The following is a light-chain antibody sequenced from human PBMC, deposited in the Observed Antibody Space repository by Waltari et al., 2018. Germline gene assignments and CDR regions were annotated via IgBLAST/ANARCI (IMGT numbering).Light chain of an antibody. Sequence: DTQMTQSPSTLSASVGDRVTITCRASQSISSSLACYQQKPGRAPRLLIYDASTLESGVPLRFSGSGSGTEFTLTISKLQPDDFATYFCQHYSPYSWTFGQGTKVEIK. CDR3: QHYSPYSWT. CDR1: QSISSS. V-gene: IGKV1-5*01. CDR2: DAS. J-gene: IGKJ1*01.